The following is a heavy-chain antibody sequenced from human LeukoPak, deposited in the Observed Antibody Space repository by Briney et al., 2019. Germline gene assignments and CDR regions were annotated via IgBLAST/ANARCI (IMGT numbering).Heavy chain of an antibody. D-gene: IGHD1-26*01. CDR2: IYYSEST. CDR1: GGSISSYY. CDR3: ARTSGPKSPIRN. V-gene: IGHV4-59*01. J-gene: IGHJ4*02. Sequence: SETLSLTCTVSGGSISSYYWSWIRQPPGKGLEWIGYIYYSESTNYNPSLKGRVTISVDTSKNQFSLKLSSVTAADTAVYYCARTSGPKSPIRNWGQGTLVTVSS.